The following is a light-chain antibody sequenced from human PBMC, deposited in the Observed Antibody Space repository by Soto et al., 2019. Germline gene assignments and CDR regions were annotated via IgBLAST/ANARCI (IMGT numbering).Light chain of an antibody. Sequence: DIQMTQSPSSLSASVGDRVTIACRASQSIAGFLNWHQQKPGKAPDLLIYATSSLHSGVTPRFSGSGSGADFNLTISPLQPEDSATYFCQQTFNNPTFGPGT. CDR2: ATS. V-gene: IGKV1-39*01. J-gene: IGKJ3*01. CDR1: QSIAGF. CDR3: QQTFNNPT.